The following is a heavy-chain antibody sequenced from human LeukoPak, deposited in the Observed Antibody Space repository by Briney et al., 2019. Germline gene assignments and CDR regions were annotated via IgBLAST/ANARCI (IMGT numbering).Heavy chain of an antibody. Sequence: GGSLRLSCAASGFTFSSYGMHWVRQAPGKGLEWVAVIWYDGSNKYYADSVKGRFTISRDNSKNTLYLQMNSLRAEDTAVYYCARDIFKAVAGTISWYFDYWGQGTLVTVSS. D-gene: IGHD6-19*01. J-gene: IGHJ4*02. CDR2: IWYDGSNK. CDR1: GFTFSSYG. CDR3: ARDIFKAVAGTISWYFDY. V-gene: IGHV3-33*01.